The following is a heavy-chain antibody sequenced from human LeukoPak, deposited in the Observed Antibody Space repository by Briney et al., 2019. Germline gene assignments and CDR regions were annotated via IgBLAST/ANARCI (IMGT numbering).Heavy chain of an antibody. CDR1: GFTFSSYA. D-gene: IGHD6-13*01. CDR2: ISGSGGST. J-gene: IGHJ6*04. CDR3: AKALYSSSWSYGMDV. V-gene: IGHV3-23*01. Sequence: GSLRLSCAASGFTFSSYAMSWVRQAPGKGLEWVSAISGSGGSTYYADSVKGRFTISRDNSKNTLYLQMNSLRAEDTAVYYCAKALYSSSWSYGMDVWGKGTTVTVSS.